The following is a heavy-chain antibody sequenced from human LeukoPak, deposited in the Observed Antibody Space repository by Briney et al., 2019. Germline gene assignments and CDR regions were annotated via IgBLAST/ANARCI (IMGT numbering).Heavy chain of an antibody. V-gene: IGHV1-2*04. Sequence: ASVKDSCKASGYTFTGYYMHWVRQAPGQGLEWMGWINPNSGGTNYAQKFQGWVTMTRDTSISTAYMELSRLRSDDTAVYYCASGDYSSSRRFDYWGQGTLVTVSS. CDR2: INPNSGGT. D-gene: IGHD6-13*01. J-gene: IGHJ4*02. CDR3: ASGDYSSSRRFDY. CDR1: GYTFTGYY.